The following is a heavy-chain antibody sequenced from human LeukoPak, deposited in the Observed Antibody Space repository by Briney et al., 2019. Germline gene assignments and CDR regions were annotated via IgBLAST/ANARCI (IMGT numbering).Heavy chain of an antibody. V-gene: IGHV3-21*04. CDR1: GFTFSRYT. J-gene: IGHJ4*02. CDR2: IRNSSSHI. Sequence: KSGGSLRLSCAASGFTFSRYTMNWVRQAPGKGLEWVSSIRNSSSHIFYADSVKGRFIISRDNAQNPLFLQMNSLKTEDTAVYYCTPSLYDILTGSDYWGQGTLVTVSS. CDR3: TPSLYDILTGSDY. D-gene: IGHD3-9*01.